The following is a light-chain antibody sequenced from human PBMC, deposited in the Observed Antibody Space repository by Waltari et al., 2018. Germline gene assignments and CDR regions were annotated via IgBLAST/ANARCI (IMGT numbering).Light chain of an antibody. CDR1: SSDVGGYNY. CDR3: SSFAGGGNPVL. V-gene: IGLV2-8*01. Sequence: QSALTQPPSASGSPGQSVTITCRGTSSDVGGYNYVSWYQQHPGKVPKLMIFEVSKRPSGVPDRFSGARSGNPASLTVSGLQAEDEADYYCSSFAGGGNPVLFGGGTRLTVL. J-gene: IGLJ2*01. CDR2: EVS.